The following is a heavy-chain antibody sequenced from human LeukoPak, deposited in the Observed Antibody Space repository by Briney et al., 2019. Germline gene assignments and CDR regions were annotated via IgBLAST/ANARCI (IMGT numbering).Heavy chain of an antibody. V-gene: IGHV3-53*01. CDR1: GFTVSSNY. CDR2: IYSGGNT. D-gene: IGHD2-15*01. CDR3: ARALCGGSCQFDY. J-gene: IGHJ4*02. Sequence: GGSLRLSCAASGFTVSSNYMSWVRQAPGKGLEWVSVIYSGGNTYYADSVKGRFTISRDNSKNTLYLQMNSLRAEDTAVYYCARALCGGSCQFDYWGQGTLVTVSS.